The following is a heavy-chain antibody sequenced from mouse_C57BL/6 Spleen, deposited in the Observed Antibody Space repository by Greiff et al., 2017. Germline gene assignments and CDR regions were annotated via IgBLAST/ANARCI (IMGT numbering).Heavy chain of an antibody. CDR3: AKDDGYSWFAY. D-gene: IGHD2-3*01. Sequence: QVQLQQSDAELVKPGASVKISCKASGYTFTDYTINWMKQRPEQGLEWIGYIYPRDGSTKYNEKFKGKATLTADKSSSTAYMQLNSLTSEDSAVYFCAKDDGYSWFAYWGQGTLVTVSA. CDR2: IYPRDGST. CDR1: GYTFTDYT. J-gene: IGHJ3*01. V-gene: IGHV1-78*01.